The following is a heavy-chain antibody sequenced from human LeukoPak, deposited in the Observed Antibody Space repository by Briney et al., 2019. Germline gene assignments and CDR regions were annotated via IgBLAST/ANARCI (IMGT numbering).Heavy chain of an antibody. CDR2: IYTSGST. CDR3: ARDNARYSGYDFYY. D-gene: IGHD5-12*01. V-gene: IGHV4-61*02. CDR1: GGSISSGSYY. J-gene: IGHJ4*02. Sequence: PSETLSLTCTVSGGSISSGSYYWSWIRQPAGKGLDWIGRIYTSGSTNYNPSLKSRVTISVVTSKNQFSLKLSSVTAADTAVYYCARDNARYSGYDFYYWGQGTLVTVSS.